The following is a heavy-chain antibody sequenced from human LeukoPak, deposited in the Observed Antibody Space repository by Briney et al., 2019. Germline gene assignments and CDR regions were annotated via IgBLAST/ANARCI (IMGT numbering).Heavy chain of an antibody. V-gene: IGHV1-69*04. CDR3: ARAVENWFDP. J-gene: IGHJ5*02. D-gene: IGHD4-23*01. CDR1: GYTFTGYY. Sequence: SVKVSCKASGYTFTGYYMHWVRQAPGQGLEWMGRIIPILGIANYAQKFQGRVTITADKSTSTAYMELSSLRSEDTAVYYCARAVENWFDPWGQGTLVTVSS. CDR2: IIPILGIA.